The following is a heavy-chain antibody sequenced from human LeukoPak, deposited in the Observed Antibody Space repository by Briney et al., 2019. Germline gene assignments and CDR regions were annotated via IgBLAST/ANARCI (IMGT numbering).Heavy chain of an antibody. CDR1: GFSFTNYW. CDR2: IKYDGSEQ. V-gene: IGHV3-7*01. Sequence: GGSLRLSCVASGFSFTNYWMSWVRQAPGKGLECVANIKYDGSEQYYVDSVKGRFTISRDNAKNSLYLQMNSLRVEDTAVYYCARGRSVDVWAKGTTATVSS. D-gene: IGHD2-15*01. J-gene: IGHJ6*04. CDR3: ARGRSVDV.